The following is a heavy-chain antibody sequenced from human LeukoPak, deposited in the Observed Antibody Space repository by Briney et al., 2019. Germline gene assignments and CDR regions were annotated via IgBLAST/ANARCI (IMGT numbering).Heavy chain of an antibody. D-gene: IGHD5-18*01. CDR1: GGSISSSSYY. V-gene: IGHV4-61*02. Sequence: SETLSLTCTVSGGSISSSSYYWSWIRQPAGKGLEWIGRIYTSGSTNYNPSLKSRVTMSVDTSKNQFSLKLSSVTAADTAVYYCAGGMWIQPFDYWGQGTLVTVSS. CDR2: IYTSGST. J-gene: IGHJ4*02. CDR3: AGGMWIQPFDY.